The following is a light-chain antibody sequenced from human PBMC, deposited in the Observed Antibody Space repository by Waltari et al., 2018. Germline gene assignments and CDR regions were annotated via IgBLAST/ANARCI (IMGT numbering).Light chain of an antibody. Sequence: EIVLTQSPATLSLSPGERATLSCRASQNIGVYVGWYQQRCGQAPRLLIYHSSTRAIGIPVRFSGSGSGTDFTLTISSLEPEDFAVYYCQYRSNGPPITFGQGTRLEIK. J-gene: IGKJ5*01. CDR3: QYRSNGPPIT. V-gene: IGKV3-11*01. CDR2: HSS. CDR1: QNIGVY.